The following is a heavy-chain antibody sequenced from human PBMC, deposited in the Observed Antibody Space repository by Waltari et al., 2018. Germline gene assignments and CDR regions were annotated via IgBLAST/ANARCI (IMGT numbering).Heavy chain of an antibody. D-gene: IGHD3-16*02. CDR3: ARDSFPYYYYYMDV. CDR2: ISSSSSTI. J-gene: IGHJ6*03. V-gene: IGHV3-48*04. CDR1: GFTFSSYS. Sequence: EVQLVESGGGLVQPGGSLRLSCAASGFTFSSYSMNWVRQAPGKGLEWVSYISSSSSTIYYADSVKDRFTISRDNAKNSLYLQMNSLRAEDTAVYYCARDSFPYYYYYMDVWGKGTTVTVSS.